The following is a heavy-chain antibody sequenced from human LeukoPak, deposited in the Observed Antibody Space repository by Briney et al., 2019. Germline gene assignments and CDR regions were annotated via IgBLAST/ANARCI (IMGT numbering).Heavy chain of an antibody. D-gene: IGHD3-9*01. CDR2: ISSSSSYT. Sequence: GGSLRFSCAASGFTFSDYYMSWIRQAPGKGLEWVSYISSSSSYTNYADSVKGRFTISRDNAKNSLYLQMNSLRAEDTAVYYCARAPGRYYDIDYWGQGTLVTVSS. CDR1: GFTFSDYY. V-gene: IGHV3-11*06. J-gene: IGHJ4*02. CDR3: ARAPGRYYDIDY.